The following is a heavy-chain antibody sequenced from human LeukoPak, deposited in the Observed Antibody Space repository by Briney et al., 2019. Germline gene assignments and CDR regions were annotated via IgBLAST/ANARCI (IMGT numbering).Heavy chain of an antibody. CDR1: GFTFSLYN. V-gene: IGHV3-48*03. Sequence: PGGSLRLTCAASGFTFSLYNMNWVRQAPGKGLEWVSQISASETSIKYADSVRGRFTISRDNVKNSVYLQMNSLRAEDTVIYYCVRDNLENQWLERSYWGQGTLVTVSS. CDR2: ISASETSI. CDR3: VRDNLENQWLERSY. J-gene: IGHJ4*02. D-gene: IGHD6-19*01.